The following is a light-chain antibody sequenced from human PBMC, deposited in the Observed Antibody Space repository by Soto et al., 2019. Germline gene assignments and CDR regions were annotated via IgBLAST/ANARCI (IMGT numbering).Light chain of an antibody. V-gene: IGKV1-9*01. CDR1: QGISSY. Sequence: DIQCTQSPSFLSASVGNRATITCRASQGISSYLAWYQQKPGKAPQLLIYKASTLKSGVPARFSGSGSGTDFTLTISSRETEDFAVYYCQQHSNWPLSTFGQGTRLEIK. J-gene: IGKJ5*01. CDR2: KAS. CDR3: QQHSNWPLST.